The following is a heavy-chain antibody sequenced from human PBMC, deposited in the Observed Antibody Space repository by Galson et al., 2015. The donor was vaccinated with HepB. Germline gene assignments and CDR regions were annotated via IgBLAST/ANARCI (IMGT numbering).Heavy chain of an antibody. CDR3: ARVLRGYDSQGYYYGMDV. CDR2: ISSSSSTI. Sequence: SLRLSCAASGFTFSSYSMNWVRQAPGKGLEWVSYISSSSSTIYYADSVKGRFTISRDNAKNSLYLQMNSLRDEDTAVYYCARVLRGYDSQGYYYGMDVWGQGTTVTVSS. CDR1: GFTFSSYS. V-gene: IGHV3-48*02. J-gene: IGHJ6*02. D-gene: IGHD5-12*01.